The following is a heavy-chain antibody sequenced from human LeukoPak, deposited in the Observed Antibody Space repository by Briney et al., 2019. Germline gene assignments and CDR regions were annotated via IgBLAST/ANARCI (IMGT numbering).Heavy chain of an antibody. D-gene: IGHD3-9*01. CDR3: ARVYYDILTGYYDDAFDI. J-gene: IGHJ3*02. Sequence: SETLSLTCTVSGGSISSYYWSCIPQPAGKGLEWIGRIYTSGSTNYNPSLKRRVTISVETSKNHFTPKPSSVTAADTGVYYCARVYYDILTGYYDDAFDIWGQGTMVTVSS. V-gene: IGHV4-4*07. CDR2: IYTSGST. CDR1: GGSISSYY.